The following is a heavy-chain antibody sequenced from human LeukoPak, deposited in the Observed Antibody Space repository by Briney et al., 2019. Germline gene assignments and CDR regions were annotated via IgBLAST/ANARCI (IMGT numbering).Heavy chain of an antibody. Sequence: GGSLRLSCAASGFTFSSYAMSWVRQAPGKGLEWVSAISGSGGSTYYADSVKGRFTISRDNSKNTLYLQMNSLGAEDTAVYYCAKDGPDHDYGDYVDYWGQGTLVTVSS. CDR3: AKDGPDHDYGDYVDY. J-gene: IGHJ4*02. CDR1: GFTFSSYA. CDR2: ISGSGGST. V-gene: IGHV3-23*01. D-gene: IGHD4-17*01.